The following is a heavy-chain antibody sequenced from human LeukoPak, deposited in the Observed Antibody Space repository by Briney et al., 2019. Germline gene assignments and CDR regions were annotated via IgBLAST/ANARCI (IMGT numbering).Heavy chain of an antibody. V-gene: IGHV1-2*02. CDR2: INPYSGDS. Sequence: GASVTVSCKASGYSFTGYYIHWVRQAPGQGLEWMGWINPYSGDSVYAQKFQGRVTMTRDTSINIAYMELSRLTSDDTAVYYCARGTMNLENWGQGTLVAVSS. D-gene: IGHD3-22*01. J-gene: IGHJ4*02. CDR1: GYSFTGYY. CDR3: ARGTMNLEN.